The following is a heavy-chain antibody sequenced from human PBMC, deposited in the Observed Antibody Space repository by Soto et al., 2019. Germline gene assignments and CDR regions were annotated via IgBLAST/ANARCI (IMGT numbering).Heavy chain of an antibody. V-gene: IGHV5-51*01. D-gene: IGHD3-22*01. CDR2: IYPGDSDT. J-gene: IGHJ6*04. CDR1: GYSFTNYW. Sequence: GQSLKISCKGSGYSFTNYWIGWVRQMPGKGLEWMGIIYPGDSDTRYSPSFQGQVTISADKSISTAYLQWSSLKASDTAMYYCARQDGGYCYDTSGYYSCMEVWGKGTTVTVSS. CDR3: ARQDGGYCYDTSGYYSCMEV.